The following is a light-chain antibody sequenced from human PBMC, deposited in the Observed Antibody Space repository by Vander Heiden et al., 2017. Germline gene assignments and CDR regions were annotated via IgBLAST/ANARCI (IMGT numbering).Light chain of an antibody. V-gene: IGLV3-1*01. J-gene: IGLJ1*01. Sequence: SYELTQPPSVSVSPGQTASITCSGDKLGAKSACWYQQKTGHSPVLVIYKDSKRLSGRPERVSGSNSGNTATLTSSGTEARDEADYYCQAGESSTDTYVCGTGTKVTVL. CDR2: KDS. CDR3: QAGESSTDTYV. CDR1: KLGAKS.